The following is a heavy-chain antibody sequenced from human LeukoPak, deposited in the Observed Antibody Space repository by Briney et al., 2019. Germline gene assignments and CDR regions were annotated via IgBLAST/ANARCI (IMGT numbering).Heavy chain of an antibody. V-gene: IGHV3-7*01. CDR1: GFTFSSYW. D-gene: IGHD6-13*01. CDR3: VRDWEQLVWNY. J-gene: IGHJ4*02. Sequence: GGSLRLSCAASGFTFSSYWMTWVRQVTGKGLERVASINEDGSEKYYVGPVQGRFTISRDNAKNSLDLQMNSLRADDTAVYYCVRDWEQLVWNYWGQGTLVTVSS. CDR2: INEDGSEK.